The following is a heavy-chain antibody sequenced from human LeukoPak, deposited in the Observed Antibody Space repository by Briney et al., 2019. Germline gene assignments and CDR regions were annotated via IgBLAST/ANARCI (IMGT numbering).Heavy chain of an antibody. Sequence: GGSLRLSCAVSGLTFIDAYMTWVRQAPGRALEWVGLIKSTPDGGTTHYAAPVRGRFTVTRDDSKNTLFLQMNSLKTEDTAVYYCTTSSWGNPVSWGQGTLVTVSS. J-gene: IGHJ5*02. CDR1: GLTFIDAY. CDR2: IKSTPDGGTT. D-gene: IGHD3-16*01. CDR3: TTSSWGNPVS. V-gene: IGHV3-15*01.